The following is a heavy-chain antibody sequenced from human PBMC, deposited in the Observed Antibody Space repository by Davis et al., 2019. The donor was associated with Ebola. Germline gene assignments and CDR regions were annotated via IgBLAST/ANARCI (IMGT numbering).Heavy chain of an antibody. V-gene: IGHV1-46*01. J-gene: IGHJ4*02. CDR3: ARGGLLWFRELLGYFDY. CDR1: GYTFTSYY. Sequence: ASVKVSCKAFGYTFTSYYMHWVRQAPGQGLEWMGIINPSGGSTSYAQKFQGRVTMTRDTSTSTVYMELSSLRSEDTAVYYCARGGLLWFRELLGYFDYWGQGTLVTVSS. D-gene: IGHD3-10*01. CDR2: INPSGGST.